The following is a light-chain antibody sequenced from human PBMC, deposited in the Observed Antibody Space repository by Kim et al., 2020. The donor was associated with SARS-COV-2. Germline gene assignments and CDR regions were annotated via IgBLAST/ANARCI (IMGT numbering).Light chain of an antibody. J-gene: IGKJ1*01. CDR3: QQYNNWLERT. CDR2: GAS. CDR1: QSVSSN. V-gene: IGKV3-15*01. Sequence: SPGESATLSCRASQSVSSNLAWYQQKPGQAPRLLIYGASTRATGIPARFSGSGSGTEFTLTISSLQSEDFAVYYCQQYNNWLERTFGQGTKVDIK.